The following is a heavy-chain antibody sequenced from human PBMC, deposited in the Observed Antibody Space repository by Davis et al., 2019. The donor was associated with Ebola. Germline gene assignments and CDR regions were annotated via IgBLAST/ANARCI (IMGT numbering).Heavy chain of an antibody. CDR3: ARGPGIAARPKGYYYYGMDV. CDR1: GFTFSGSA. D-gene: IGHD6-6*01. J-gene: IGHJ6*02. Sequence: GESLKISCAASGFTFSGSAMHWVRQASGKGLEWMGRIDPSDSYTNYSPSFQGHVTISADKSISTAYLQWSSLKASDTAMYYCARGPGIAARPKGYYYYGMDVWGQGTTVTVSS. CDR2: IDPSDSYT. V-gene: IGHV5-10-1*01.